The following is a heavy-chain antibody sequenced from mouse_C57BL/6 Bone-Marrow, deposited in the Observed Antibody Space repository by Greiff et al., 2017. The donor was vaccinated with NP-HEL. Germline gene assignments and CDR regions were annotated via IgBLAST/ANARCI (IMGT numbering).Heavy chain of an antibody. J-gene: IGHJ3*01. CDR1: GYTFTSYW. Sequence: QVQLKQPGAELVMPGASVKLSCKASGYTFTSYWMHWVKQRPGQGLEWIGEIDPSDSYTNYNQKFKGKSTLTVDKSSSTAYMQLSSLTSEDSAVYYCARDGYYSAWFAYGGQGTLVTVSA. D-gene: IGHD2-3*01. V-gene: IGHV1-69*01. CDR3: ARDGYYSAWFAY. CDR2: IDPSDSYT.